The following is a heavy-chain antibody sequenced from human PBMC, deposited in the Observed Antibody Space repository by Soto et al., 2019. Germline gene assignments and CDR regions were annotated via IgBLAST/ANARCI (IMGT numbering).Heavy chain of an antibody. CDR1: GDSVSSNSAA. CDR3: AREEGEGIAVAGTIGMGAFDI. J-gene: IGHJ3*02. D-gene: IGHD6-19*01. V-gene: IGHV6-1*01. Sequence: PSQTLSLTCAISGDSVSSNSAAWNWIRQSPSRGLEWLGRTYYRSKWYNDYAVSVKSRITINPDTSKNQFSLQLNSVTPEDTAVYYCAREEGEGIAVAGTIGMGAFDIWRQGPMVTVSS. CDR2: TYYRSKWYN.